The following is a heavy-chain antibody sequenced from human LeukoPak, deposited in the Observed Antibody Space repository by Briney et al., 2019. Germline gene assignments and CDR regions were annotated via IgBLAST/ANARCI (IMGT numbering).Heavy chain of an antibody. J-gene: IGHJ4*02. CDR1: GFTFSNYA. CDR2: ISGGGADT. D-gene: IGHD1-26*01. CDR3: AKGGGSQFDY. Sequence: PGGSLRLSCAASGFTFSNYAMSWVRQAPGKGLEWVAIISGGGADTYYADAVKGRFTISRDNSRNTLFLQMHSLRAEDTAVYYCAKGGGSQFDYWGQGTLVTVSS. V-gene: IGHV3-23*01.